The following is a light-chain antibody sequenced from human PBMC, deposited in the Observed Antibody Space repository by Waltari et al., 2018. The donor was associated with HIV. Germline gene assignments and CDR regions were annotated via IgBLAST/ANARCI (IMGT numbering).Light chain of an antibody. V-gene: IGLV3-1*01. CDR3: QAWDNNTAI. J-gene: IGLJ2*01. Sequence: SYDLTQPPSVSVSPGQTASITCSGDKLGDKYVCWYQHRPGQSPVLVIYRDIKRPSGIPERFSGSNSGNTATLTISGTQALDEADYYCQAWDNNTAIFGGGTKLTVL. CDR2: RDI. CDR1: KLGDKY.